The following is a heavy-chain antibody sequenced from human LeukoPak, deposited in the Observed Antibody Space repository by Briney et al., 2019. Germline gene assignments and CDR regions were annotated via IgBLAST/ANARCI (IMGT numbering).Heavy chain of an antibody. J-gene: IGHJ4*02. V-gene: IGHV4-34*01. CDR1: GGSFSGYY. CDR3: ARPVWGSYRGFDY. CDR2: INHSGST. D-gene: IGHD3-16*02. Sequence: SETLSLTCAVYGGSFSGYYWSWIRQPPGKGLEWIGEINHSGSTNYNPSLKSRVTTSVDTSKNQFSLKLSSVTAADTAVYYCARPVWGSYRGFDYWGQGTLVIVSS.